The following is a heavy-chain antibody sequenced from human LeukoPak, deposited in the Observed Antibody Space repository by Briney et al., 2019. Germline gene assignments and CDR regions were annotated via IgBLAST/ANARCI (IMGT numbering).Heavy chain of an antibody. Sequence: SETLSLTCTVSGGSISSYYWSWIRQPPGKGLEWIGYIYTSGSTNYNPSLKSRVTISVDTSKNQFSLKLSSVTAADTAVYYCARESPGAWFDPWGQGTLVTASS. V-gene: IGHV4-4*09. D-gene: IGHD3-10*01. CDR1: GGSISSYY. CDR2: IYTSGST. CDR3: ARESPGAWFDP. J-gene: IGHJ5*02.